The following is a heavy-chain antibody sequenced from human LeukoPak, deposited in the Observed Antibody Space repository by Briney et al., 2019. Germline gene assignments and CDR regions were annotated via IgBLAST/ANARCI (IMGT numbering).Heavy chain of an antibody. J-gene: IGHJ4*02. D-gene: IGHD3-10*01. Sequence: GGSLRLSCAASGFTFSSYSMNWVRQAPGKGLEWVSSISSSSSYIYYADSVKGRFTISRDNAKNSLYLQMNSLRAEDTAVYYCAKVLTMVRGVPRGPFDYWGQGTLVTVSS. CDR2: ISSSSSYI. CDR1: GFTFSSYS. CDR3: AKVLTMVRGVPRGPFDY. V-gene: IGHV3-21*04.